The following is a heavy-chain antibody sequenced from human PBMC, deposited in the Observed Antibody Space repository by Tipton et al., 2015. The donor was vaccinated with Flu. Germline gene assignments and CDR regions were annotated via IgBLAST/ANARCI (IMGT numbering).Heavy chain of an antibody. V-gene: IGHV3-7*01. CDR3: ARRYFDL. CDR1: GFTFSDYW. CDR2: IRQDGNEK. J-gene: IGHJ2*01. Sequence: VQLVQSGGGLVQPGGSLRLSCAASGFTFSDYWMAWVRQAPGKGLEWVANIRQDGNEKYYVDSVKGRFTISRDNAKNSLYLEMNNLRAEDTAVYYCARRYFDLWGRGTLVTVSS.